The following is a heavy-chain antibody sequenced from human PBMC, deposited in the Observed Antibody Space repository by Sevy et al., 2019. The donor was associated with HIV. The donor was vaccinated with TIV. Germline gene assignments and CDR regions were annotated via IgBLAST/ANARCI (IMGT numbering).Heavy chain of an antibody. V-gene: IGHV1-18*01. CDR1: RYTFTSYG. Sequence: ASVKVSCKASRYTFTSYGISWVRQAPGQGLEWMGWISAYNGNTNYAQKLQGRVTMTTDTSTSTAYLELRSLRSDDTAVYYCAGVYYFDHACYCYYGMDVWGQGTTVTVSS. J-gene: IGHJ6*02. D-gene: IGHD3-9*01. CDR2: ISAYNGNT. CDR3: AGVYYFDHACYCYYGMDV.